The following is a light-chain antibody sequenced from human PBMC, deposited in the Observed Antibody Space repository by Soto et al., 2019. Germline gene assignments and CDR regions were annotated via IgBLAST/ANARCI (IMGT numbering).Light chain of an antibody. V-gene: IGKV1-5*03. CDR3: QHYNSYSEA. CDR1: QTISSW. Sequence: DIQMTQSPSSLSASVGERVTITSRASQTISSWLAWYQQKPGKAPKLLVYKASTLKSGVPSRFSGSGSGTEFTLTISSLQPDDFATYYCQHYNSYSEAFGQGTKVDI. J-gene: IGKJ1*01. CDR2: KAS.